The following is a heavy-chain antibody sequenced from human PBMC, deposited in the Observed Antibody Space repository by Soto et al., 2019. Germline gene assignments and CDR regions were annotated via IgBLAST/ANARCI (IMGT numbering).Heavy chain of an antibody. J-gene: IGHJ6*02. Sequence: SETLSLTCTVSGGSISSGGYYWSWIRQHPGKGLEWIGYIYYSGSTYYNPSLKSRVTISVNTSKNQFSLRLSSVTAADTAVYYCARDRVTTLGGMDVWGQGTTVTVSS. CDR1: GGSISSGGYY. CDR2: IYYSGST. D-gene: IGHD4-4*01. V-gene: IGHV4-31*03. CDR3: ARDRVTTLGGMDV.